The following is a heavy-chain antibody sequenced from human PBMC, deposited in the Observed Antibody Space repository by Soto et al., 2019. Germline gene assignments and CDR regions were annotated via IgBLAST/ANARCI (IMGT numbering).Heavy chain of an antibody. CDR2: IMPIFGTA. CDR3: AMGHIVVVPAAMSDYDDGMDV. Sequence: QVPLVQSGAEVKKPGSSVKVSCKASGGTFSSYAISWVRQAPGQGLEWMGGIMPIFGTANYAQKFQGRVTITADKLTSTANMRMSSVRSEHTAVYYSAMGHIVVVPAAMSDYDDGMDVWGRGTTVTVCS. CDR1: GGTFSSYA. V-gene: IGHV1-69*06. D-gene: IGHD2-2*01. J-gene: IGHJ6*02.